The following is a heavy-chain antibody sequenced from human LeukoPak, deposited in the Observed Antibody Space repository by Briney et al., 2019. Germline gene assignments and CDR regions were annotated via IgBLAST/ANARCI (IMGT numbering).Heavy chain of an antibody. CDR2: IWYDGSNK. Sequence: GGSLRLSCAASGSTFSSYGMHWVRQAPGKGLEWVAVIWYDGSNKYYADSVKGRFTISRDNSKNTLYLQMNSLRAEDTAVYYCAREDYGSGSYQAFDYWGQGTLVTVSS. D-gene: IGHD3-10*01. V-gene: IGHV3-33*01. CDR1: GSTFSSYG. CDR3: AREDYGSGSYQAFDY. J-gene: IGHJ4*02.